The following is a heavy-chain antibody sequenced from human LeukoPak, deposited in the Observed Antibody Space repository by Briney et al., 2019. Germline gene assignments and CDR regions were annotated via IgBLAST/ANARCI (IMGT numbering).Heavy chain of an antibody. CDR2: IYHSGST. CDR3: ARSGYFYAYSHYMDF. D-gene: IGHD5-18*01. Sequence: PSETLSLTCTVSGGSISSSSYYWGWIRQPPGKGLEWIGSIYHSGSTNYNPSLKSRVTISVDTSKNQFSLRLSSVTAADTAVYYCARSGYFYAYSHYMDFWGKGTTVTISS. J-gene: IGHJ6*03. V-gene: IGHV4-39*07. CDR1: GGSISSSSYY.